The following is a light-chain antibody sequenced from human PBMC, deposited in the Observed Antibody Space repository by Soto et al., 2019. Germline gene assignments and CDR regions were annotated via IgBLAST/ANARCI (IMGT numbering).Light chain of an antibody. Sequence: QSALTQPPSASGSPGQSVTISCTGTSSDVGGYNYVSWYQQHPGKDPKLMIYEVTNRPSGVPDRFSGSKSGNTASLTVSGLQAEDEADYYCSSYAGSNNVVFGGGTKVTVL. V-gene: IGLV2-8*01. CDR1: SSDVGGYNY. CDR3: SSYAGSNNVV. J-gene: IGLJ2*01. CDR2: EVT.